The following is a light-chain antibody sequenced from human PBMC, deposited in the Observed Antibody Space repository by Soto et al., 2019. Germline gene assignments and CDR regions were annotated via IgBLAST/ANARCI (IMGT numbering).Light chain of an antibody. CDR2: WAS. Sequence: DIVMTQSPDSLAVSLGERATINCKASQSVLHSSNNKNYLAWYQQKPGQPPKLLIYWASTRESGVPDRFSGSGSETDFTLTISSLQAEDVAVYYCQQYYSTPLTFGGGTKVEIK. V-gene: IGKV4-1*01. CDR3: QQYYSTPLT. CDR1: QSVLHSSNNKNY. J-gene: IGKJ4*01.